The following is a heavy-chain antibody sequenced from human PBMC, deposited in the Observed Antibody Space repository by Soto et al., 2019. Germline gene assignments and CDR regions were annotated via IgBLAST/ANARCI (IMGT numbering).Heavy chain of an antibody. CDR1: GFTFSHYW. D-gene: IGHD5-12*01. CDR3: ARDAFRGYDTGGWFDP. CDR2: INSDGSSA. V-gene: IGHV3-74*01. Sequence: GGSLRLSCAASGFTFSHYWMHWVRQAPGKGLVWVARINSDGSSANYADSVKGRFTVSRDNAKTTLYLHMNSLRAEDTAVYYCARDAFRGYDTGGWFDPWGQGTLVTVSA. J-gene: IGHJ5*02.